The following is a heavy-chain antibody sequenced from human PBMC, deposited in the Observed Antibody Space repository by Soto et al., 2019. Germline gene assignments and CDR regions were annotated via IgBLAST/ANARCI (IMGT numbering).Heavy chain of an antibody. J-gene: IGHJ3*02. CDR1: GGTFSSYA. CDR2: IFPIFGTA. D-gene: IGHD6-6*01. CDR3: ARVIAARHDAFDI. Sequence: GASVKVSCKASGGTFSSYAISWVRQAPGQGLEWMGGIFPIFGTANYAQKFQGRVTITADESTSTAYMELSSLRSEDTAVYYCARVIAARHDAFDIWGQGTMVTVSS. V-gene: IGHV1-69*13.